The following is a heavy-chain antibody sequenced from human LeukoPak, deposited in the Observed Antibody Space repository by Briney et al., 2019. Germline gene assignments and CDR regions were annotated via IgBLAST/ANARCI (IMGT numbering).Heavy chain of an antibody. CDR1: GFTFSSYA. Sequence: GGSLRLSCAASGFTFSSYAMSWVRQAPGKGLEWVSAISGSGGSTYSADSVKGRFTISRDNSKNTLYLQMNSLRAEDTAVYYCAEPNYDFWSGYYTGIHADDYWGQGTLVTVSS. J-gene: IGHJ4*02. D-gene: IGHD3-3*01. CDR2: ISGSGGST. V-gene: IGHV3-23*01. CDR3: AEPNYDFWSGYYTGIHADDY.